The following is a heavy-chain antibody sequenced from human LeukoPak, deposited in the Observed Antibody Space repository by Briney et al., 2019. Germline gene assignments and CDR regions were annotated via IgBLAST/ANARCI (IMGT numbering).Heavy chain of an antibody. CDR1: GGTISSSSYY. J-gene: IGHJ6*03. V-gene: IGHV4-39*01. Sequence: SETLSLTCSVSGGTISSSSYYWGLIRQPPGKGLEWIGSIYYGGNTHYNPSLKSRVTISVDTSKNQFSLRLSSVTAADTAVYYCARHHRTQSWFGETLHYYYYMDVWGRGTTVTVSS. D-gene: IGHD3-10*01. CDR2: IYYGGNT. CDR3: ARHHRTQSWFGETLHYYYYMDV.